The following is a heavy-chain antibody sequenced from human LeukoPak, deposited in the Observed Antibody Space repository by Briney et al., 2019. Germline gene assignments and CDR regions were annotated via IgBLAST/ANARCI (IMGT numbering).Heavy chain of an antibody. J-gene: IGHJ4*02. Sequence: GGSLRLSCAASGFSFSSYWMNWVRQVPGKGLEWVSGISWNSGSIGYADSVKGRFTISRDNAKNSLYLQMNSLRAEDTALYYCAKVRGYSYGYCFDYWGQGTLVTVSS. CDR1: GFSFSSYW. CDR2: ISWNSGSI. CDR3: AKVRGYSYGYCFDY. V-gene: IGHV3-9*01. D-gene: IGHD5-18*01.